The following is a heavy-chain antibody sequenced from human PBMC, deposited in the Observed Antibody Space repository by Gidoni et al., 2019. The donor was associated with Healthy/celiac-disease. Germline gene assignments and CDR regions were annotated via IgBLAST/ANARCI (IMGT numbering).Heavy chain of an antibody. CDR2: IKRKTDGGTT. D-gene: IGHD3-3*01. Sequence: EVQLVESGGGLVKHGGSLRLSCAASGFNSSHAWLIWVSPAPGKGLEGVCRIKRKTDGGTTDYASPVKGRVTISRDDSKNTMYLQMNSLKTEDTAVYYCTTDGPGRYDFWSGYYNPSDYWGQGTLVTVSS. V-gene: IGHV3-15*01. J-gene: IGHJ4*02. CDR3: TTDGPGRYDFWSGYYNPSDY. CDR1: GFNSSHAW.